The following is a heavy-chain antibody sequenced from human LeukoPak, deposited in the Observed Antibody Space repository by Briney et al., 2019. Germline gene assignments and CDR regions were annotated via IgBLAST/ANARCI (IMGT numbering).Heavy chain of an antibody. CDR3: AKDIATGNRLYYFDY. Sequence: GGSLRLSCLASGFTFDDYAMHWVRQAPGKGLEWVSGISWNSGSIGYADSVKGRFTISRDNAKNSLYLQMNSLRAEDTALYYCAKDIATGNRLYYFDYWGQGTLVTVSS. V-gene: IGHV3-9*01. D-gene: IGHD1-14*01. J-gene: IGHJ4*02. CDR2: ISWNSGSI. CDR1: GFTFDDYA.